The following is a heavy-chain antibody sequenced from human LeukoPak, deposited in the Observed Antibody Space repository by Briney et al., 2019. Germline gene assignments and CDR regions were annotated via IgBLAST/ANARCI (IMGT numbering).Heavy chain of an antibody. CDR3: ARGFNSGWFDFDY. CDR1: GYTFTSYD. J-gene: IGHJ4*02. D-gene: IGHD6-19*01. Sequence: GASVKVSCKASGYTFTSYDINWVRQATGQGLEWMGWMNPISGNTGYAQKFQGRVTMTRNISISTAYMELSSLRSEDTAVYYCARGFNSGWFDFDYWGQGTLVTVSS. CDR2: MNPISGNT. V-gene: IGHV1-8*01.